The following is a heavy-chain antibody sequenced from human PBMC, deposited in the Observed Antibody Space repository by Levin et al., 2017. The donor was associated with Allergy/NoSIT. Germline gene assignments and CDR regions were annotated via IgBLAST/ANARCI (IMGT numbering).Heavy chain of an antibody. D-gene: IGHD2-21*02. Sequence: ASVKVSCKASGYTFTSYGISWVRQAPGQGLEWMGCISAYSDNTDYAQKFQGRVTMTTDTSTSTAYMDLRSLRSDDTAVYFCARGDSKFIYWGQGTLVTVSS. J-gene: IGHJ4*02. V-gene: IGHV1-18*01. CDR2: ISAYSDNT. CDR3: ARGDSKFIY. CDR1: GYTFTSYG.